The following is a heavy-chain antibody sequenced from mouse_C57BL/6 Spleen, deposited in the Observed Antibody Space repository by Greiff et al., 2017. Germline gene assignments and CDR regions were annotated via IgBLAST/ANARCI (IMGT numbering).Heavy chain of an antibody. CDR3: ARGGLPRDYYAIDY. Sequence: VMLVESGAELARPGASVKLSCKASGYTFTSYGISWVKQRTGQGLEWIGEIYPRSGNTYYNEKFKGKATLTADKSSSTAYMVLRSLPSEDSAVYFCARGGLPRDYYAIDYWGQGTSVTVSS. V-gene: IGHV1-81*01. J-gene: IGHJ4*01. D-gene: IGHD2-4*01. CDR2: IYPRSGNT. CDR1: GYTFTSYG.